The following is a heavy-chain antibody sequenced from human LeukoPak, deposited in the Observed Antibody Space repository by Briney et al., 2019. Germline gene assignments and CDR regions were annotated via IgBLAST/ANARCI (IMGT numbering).Heavy chain of an antibody. CDR2: ISAYNGNT. V-gene: IGHV1-18*01. J-gene: IGHJ4*02. CDR3: ARVGYSSGWYGRNPNYFDY. D-gene: IGHD6-19*01. Sequence: ASVKVSCKASGYTFTSYGISWVRQAPGQGLEWMGWISAYNGNTNYAQKLQGRVTMTTDTSTSTAYMELRSLRSDDTAVYYCARVGYSSGWYGRNPNYFDYWGQGTLVTVSS. CDR1: GYTFTSYG.